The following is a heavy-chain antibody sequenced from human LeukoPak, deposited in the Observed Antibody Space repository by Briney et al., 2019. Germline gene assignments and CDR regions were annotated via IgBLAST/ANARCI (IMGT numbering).Heavy chain of an antibody. CDR2: IRYDGSNK. V-gene: IGHV3-30*02. Sequence: QPGGSLRLSCAASGFTFSSYGMHWVRQAPGKGLEWVAFIRYDGSNKYYADSVKGRFTISRDNSKNTLYLQMNSPRAEDTAVYYCAKGQLWLLDYWGQGTLVTVSS. D-gene: IGHD5-18*01. CDR3: AKGQLWLLDY. J-gene: IGHJ4*02. CDR1: GFTFSSYG.